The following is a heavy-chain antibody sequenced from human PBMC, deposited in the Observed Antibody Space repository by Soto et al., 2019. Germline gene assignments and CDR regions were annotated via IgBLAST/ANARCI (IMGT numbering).Heavy chain of an antibody. D-gene: IGHD6-13*01. CDR2: IYYSGGT. CDR3: ARGQGIAAHIDY. CDR1: GGSISSYY. J-gene: IGHJ4*02. V-gene: IGHV4-59*01. Sequence: PSETLSLTCTASGGSISSYYWSWIRQPPGKGLEWIGYIYYSGGTNYNPSLKSRVTISVDTSKNQFSLKLSSVTAADTAVYYCARGQGIAAHIDYWGQGTLVTVSS.